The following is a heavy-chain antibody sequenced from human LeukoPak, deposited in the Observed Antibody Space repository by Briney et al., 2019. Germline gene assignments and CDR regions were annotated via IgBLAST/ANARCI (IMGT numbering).Heavy chain of an antibody. Sequence: ASVKVSCKASGGTFSSYAISWVRQAPGQGLEWMGGIIPIFGTANYAQKFQGRVTITADESTSTAYMELNSLRAEDTAVYYCARARSIGGYDKYEFDYWGQGTLVTVSS. CDR1: GGTFSSYA. J-gene: IGHJ4*02. CDR2: IIPIFGTA. D-gene: IGHD5-12*01. V-gene: IGHV1-69*01. CDR3: ARARSIGGYDKYEFDY.